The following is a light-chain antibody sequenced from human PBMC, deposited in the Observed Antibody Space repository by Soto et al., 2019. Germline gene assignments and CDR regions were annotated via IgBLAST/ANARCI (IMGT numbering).Light chain of an antibody. CDR1: QSLVHSDGNTY. CDR3: MQSAPYPLT. CDR2: KVS. Sequence: DIVMTQTPLSSPVTLGQPASISCRSSQSLVHSDGNTYLSWLQQRPGQPPRVLIYKVSNRFSGAADRFSGRGTEADFTLEISSVDTEDVGVYFCMQSAPYPLTFGGGTKVEIK. V-gene: IGKV2-24*01. J-gene: IGKJ4*01.